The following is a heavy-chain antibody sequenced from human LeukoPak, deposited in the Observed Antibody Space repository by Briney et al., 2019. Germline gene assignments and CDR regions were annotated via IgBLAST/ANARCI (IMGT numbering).Heavy chain of an antibody. J-gene: IGHJ4*02. CDR3: ARAAAAGIFSGDF. CDR1: GGTFSSYA. D-gene: IGHD6-13*01. CDR2: IIPILGIA. Sequence: SVKVSCKASGGTFSSYAISWVRQAPGQGLEWMGRIIPILGIANYAQKFQGRVTITADKSTSTAYMELSSLRSEDTAVYYCARAAAAGIFSGDFWGQGTLVTVSS. V-gene: IGHV1-69*04.